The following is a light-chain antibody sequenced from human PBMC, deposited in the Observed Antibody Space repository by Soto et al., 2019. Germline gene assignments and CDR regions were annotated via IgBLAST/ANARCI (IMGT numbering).Light chain of an antibody. V-gene: IGKV3-15*01. CDR2: GAS. CDR3: QQYHNCPPYT. CDR1: QSVSTN. J-gene: IGKJ2*01. Sequence: EIVMTQSPATLSVSPGERATLSCRASQSVSTNLAWYQQKPGQAPRLLMYGASTRATGIPARFSGSASGTDFTLTISSLQSEDFAVYYCQQYHNCPPYTFGQGTKLEI.